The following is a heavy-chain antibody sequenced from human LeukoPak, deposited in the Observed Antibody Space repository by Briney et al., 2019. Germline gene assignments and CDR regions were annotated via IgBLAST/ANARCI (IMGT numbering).Heavy chain of an antibody. CDR1: GFTFSSYG. J-gene: IGHJ4*02. CDR3: ALPPVGRSAGN. Sequence: GGSLRLSCAASGFTFSSYGMHWVRQAPGKGLEWVAFIRNDESNEYYADSVKGRFTISRDNSKNTLYLQMNSLRDEDTGVYYCALPPVGRSAGNWGQGTLVTVSS. CDR2: IRNDESNE. V-gene: IGHV3-30*02.